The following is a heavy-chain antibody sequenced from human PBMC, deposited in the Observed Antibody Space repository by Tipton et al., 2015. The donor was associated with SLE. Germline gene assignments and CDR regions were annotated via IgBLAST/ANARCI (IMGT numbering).Heavy chain of an antibody. J-gene: IGHJ4*02. V-gene: IGHV3-30*02. CDR3: AKGNNWNYFDY. CDR2: IRFDGRSK. D-gene: IGHD1-1*01. CDR1: GFTFSTYG. Sequence: SLRLSCAASGFTFSTYGIHWVRQAPGKGLEWVSFIRFDGRSKYYADSLKGRFTISRDNSKNTLYLQMNSLRAEDTAVYYCAKGNNWNYFDYWGQGTLVTVSS.